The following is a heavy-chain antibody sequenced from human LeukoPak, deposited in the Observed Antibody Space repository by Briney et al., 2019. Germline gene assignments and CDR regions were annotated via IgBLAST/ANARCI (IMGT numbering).Heavy chain of an antibody. D-gene: IGHD3-3*01. Sequence: GGSLRLSCAASGFTFSSYSMNWVRQAPGKGLEWVSSISSSSSYIYYADSVKGRFTISRDNAKNSLYLQMNSLRAKDTAVYYCARDRKRFLEWLLSGNYFDYWGQGTLVTVSS. CDR1: GFTFSSYS. CDR3: ARDRKRFLEWLLSGNYFDY. V-gene: IGHV3-21*01. CDR2: ISSSSSYI. J-gene: IGHJ4*02.